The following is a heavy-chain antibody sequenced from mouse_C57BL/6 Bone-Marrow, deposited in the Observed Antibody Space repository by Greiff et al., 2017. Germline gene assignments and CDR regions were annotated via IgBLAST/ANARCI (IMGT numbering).Heavy chain of an antibody. D-gene: IGHD2-3*01. V-gene: IGHV1-7*01. CDR1: GYTFTSYW. Sequence: QVQLKESGAELAKPGASVKMSCKASGYTFTSYWMHWVKQRPGQGLEWIGYINPSTGYTEYNQKFKDKATLTADKSSSTAYMQLSSLTSEDSAVYYCARSDCYYYWGQGTTLTVSS. CDR3: ARSDCYYY. CDR2: INPSTGYT. J-gene: IGHJ2*01.